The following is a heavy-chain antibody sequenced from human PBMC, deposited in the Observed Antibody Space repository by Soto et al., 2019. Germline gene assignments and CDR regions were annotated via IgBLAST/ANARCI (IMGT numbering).Heavy chain of an antibody. V-gene: IGHV4-31*03. CDR2: IYYSGST. CDR3: ARVVRERDVVVVAAPLPEGYFDY. Sequence: SETLSLTCTVSGGSISSGGYYWSWIRQHPGKGLEWIGYIYYSGSTYYNPSLKSRVTISVDTSKNQFSLKLSSVTAADTAVYYCARVVRERDVVVVAAPLPEGYFDYWGQGTLVTVSS. D-gene: IGHD2-15*01. CDR1: GGSISSGGYY. J-gene: IGHJ4*02.